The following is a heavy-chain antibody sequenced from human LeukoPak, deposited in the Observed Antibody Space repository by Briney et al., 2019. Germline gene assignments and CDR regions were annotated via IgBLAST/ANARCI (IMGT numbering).Heavy chain of an antibody. CDR1: GGSISSSSYY. J-gene: IGHJ4*02. CDR3: ARGAPPQN. Sequence: PSETLSLTCTVSGGSISSSSYYWGWIRQPPGKGLEWIGSIYYSGSTYYNPSLKSRVTISIDTSKKHFSLKLTSVTAADTAVYYCARGAPPQNWGQGTLVTVSS. CDR2: IYYSGST. V-gene: IGHV4-39*07.